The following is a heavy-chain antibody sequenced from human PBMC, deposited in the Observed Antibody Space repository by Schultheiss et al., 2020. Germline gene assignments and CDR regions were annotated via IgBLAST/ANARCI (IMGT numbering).Heavy chain of an antibody. Sequence: SETLSLTCAVSGGSISSGGYSWSWIRQPPGKGLEYIGYIYHSGTTYYNPSLKSRVTISVDTSKNQFSLKLTSVTAADTAVYYCARAVPAAMPYYYYYGMDVWGQGTTVTVSS. D-gene: IGHD2-2*01. CDR1: GGSISSGGYS. V-gene: IGHV4-30-2*05. CDR2: IYHSGTT. CDR3: ARAVPAAMPYYYYYGMDV. J-gene: IGHJ6*02.